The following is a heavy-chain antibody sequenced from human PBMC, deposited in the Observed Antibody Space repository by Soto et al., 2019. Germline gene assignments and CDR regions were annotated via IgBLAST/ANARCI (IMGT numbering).Heavy chain of an antibody. Sequence: GWSIRLACAASGFTFGDYWMHWVRQPPGKGPEWVSRMTGDGRTTQYADSVKGRFTASRDNAKSTLYLQMNSLRAEDTAVYYCATAEVDYWGPGTLVTVSS. CDR3: ATAEVDY. V-gene: IGHV3-74*03. CDR1: GFTFGDYW. J-gene: IGHJ4*02. CDR2: MTGDGRTT.